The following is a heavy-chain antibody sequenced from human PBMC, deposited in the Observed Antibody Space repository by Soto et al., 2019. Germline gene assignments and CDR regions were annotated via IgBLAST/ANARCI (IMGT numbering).Heavy chain of an antibody. J-gene: IGHJ6*02. CDR2: IYPGDSDT. D-gene: IGHD2-15*01. V-gene: IGHV5-51*01. Sequence: PGDSLKISCKGSGYSFTNFWIGWVRQMPGKGLEWMGIIYPGDSDTRYSPSFQGQVTISADKSISTAYLQWSSLKASDTAMYYCASFGGSSENYYYGMDVWGQGTTVTVSS. CDR3: ASFGGSSENYYYGMDV. CDR1: GYSFTNFW.